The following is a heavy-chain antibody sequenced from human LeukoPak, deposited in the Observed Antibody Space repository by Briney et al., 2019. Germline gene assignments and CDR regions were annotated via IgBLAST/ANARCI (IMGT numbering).Heavy chain of an antibody. D-gene: IGHD2-15*01. CDR2: INHSGST. J-gene: IGHJ4*02. Sequence: PSETLSPTCAVYGGSFSGYYWSWIRQPPGKGLEWIGEINHSGSTNYNPSLKSRVTISVDTSKNQFSLKLSSVTAADTAVYYCAGIVVVAATRGNFDYWGQGTLVTVSS. CDR3: AGIVVVAATRGNFDY. CDR1: GGSFSGYY. V-gene: IGHV4-34*01.